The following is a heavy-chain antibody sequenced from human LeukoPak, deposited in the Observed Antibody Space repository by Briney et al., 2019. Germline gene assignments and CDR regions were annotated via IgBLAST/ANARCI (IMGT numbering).Heavy chain of an antibody. D-gene: IGHD2-2*01. CDR3: ARVDLDCSSTSCTPADDGSAFFDY. V-gene: IGHV4-59*01. Sequence: SETLSLTCTVSGGSISSYYWSWIRQPPGKGLERIGYIYYSGSTNYNPSLKSRVTISVDTSKNQFSLKLSSVTAADTAVYYCARVDLDCSSTSCTPADDGSAFFDYWGQGTLVTVSS. CDR1: GGSISSYY. J-gene: IGHJ4*02. CDR2: IYYSGST.